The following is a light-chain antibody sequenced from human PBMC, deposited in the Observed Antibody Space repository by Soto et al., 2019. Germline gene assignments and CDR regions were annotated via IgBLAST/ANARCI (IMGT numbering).Light chain of an antibody. CDR2: GAS. CDR3: QQYNNWSRT. CDR1: QSVSSN. J-gene: IGKJ1*01. Sequence: EIVMTQSPGTLSVSPGERATLSCRASQSVSSNLAWYQQKPGQAPRLLIYGASTMSTGIPARFSGSRSGTEFTLTSSRPQSADFAVYYCQQYNNWSRTFGQGTKVEIK. V-gene: IGKV3-15*01.